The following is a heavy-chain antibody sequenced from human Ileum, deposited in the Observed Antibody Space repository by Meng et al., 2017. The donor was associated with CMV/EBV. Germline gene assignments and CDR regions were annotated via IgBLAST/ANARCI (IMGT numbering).Heavy chain of an antibody. CDR3: GRGRFGARGSHYYYYGMDF. D-gene: IGHD3-10*01. J-gene: IGHJ6*02. V-gene: IGHV1-8*01. CDR2: MNPKSGDI. Sequence: ASVKVSCKASVYTFTSFDINWVRQAPGQGLEWMGWMNPKSGDIGYGERFQGRLTMTRDISKATFYMEMSGLRSEDTAVYYCGRGRFGARGSHYYYYGMDFWGQGTTVTVSS. CDR1: VYTFTSFD.